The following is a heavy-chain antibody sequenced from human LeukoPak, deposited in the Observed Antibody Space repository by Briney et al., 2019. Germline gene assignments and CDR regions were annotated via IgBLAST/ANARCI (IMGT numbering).Heavy chain of an antibody. Sequence: PGGSLRLSCAASGFTFSSYGMHWVRQAPGKGLEWVAVISYDGSNKYYADSVKGRFTISRDNSKNALYLQMNSLRAEDTAVYYCAKGPPRDYYDSSGYYQIDYWGQGTLVTVSS. CDR1: GFTFSSYG. J-gene: IGHJ4*02. V-gene: IGHV3-30*18. CDR3: AKGPPRDYYDSSGYYQIDY. D-gene: IGHD3-22*01. CDR2: ISYDGSNK.